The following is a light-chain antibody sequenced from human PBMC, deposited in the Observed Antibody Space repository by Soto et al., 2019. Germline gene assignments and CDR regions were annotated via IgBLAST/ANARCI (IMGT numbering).Light chain of an antibody. CDR2: RNN. J-gene: IGLJ2*01. V-gene: IGLV1-47*01. CDR3: AAWDDSLSVL. Sequence: QSVLTQPPSASGTPGQRVTISCSGSSSNIGSNYVYWYQQRPGTAPKLLIYRNNQRPSGVPDRLSGSKSGTSASLAISGLRSEDEDDYYCAAWDDSLSVLFGGGTKVTVL. CDR1: SSNIGSNY.